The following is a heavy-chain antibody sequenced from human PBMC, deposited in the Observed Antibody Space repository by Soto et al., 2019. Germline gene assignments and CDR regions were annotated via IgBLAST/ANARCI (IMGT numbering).Heavy chain of an antibody. J-gene: IGHJ4*02. V-gene: IGHV1-2*04. CDR2: INPNSGGK. CDR1: GYTFTGYY. CDR3: ATQGVTTSSDYFDY. D-gene: IGHD4-17*01. Sequence: QVQLVQSGAEVKKPGASVKVSCKASGYTFTGYYMHWVRQAPGQGLEWRGWINPNSGGKNYAQKYQGWDTMTRDTTISTAYMELSRLRSDDTAVYYCATQGVTTSSDYFDYWGQGTLVTVSS.